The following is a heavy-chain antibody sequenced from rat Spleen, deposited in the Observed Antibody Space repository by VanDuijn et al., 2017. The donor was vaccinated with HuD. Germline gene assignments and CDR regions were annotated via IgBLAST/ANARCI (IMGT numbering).Heavy chain of an antibody. J-gene: IGHJ2*01. CDR1: GFSLTSYS. V-gene: IGHV2-70*01. CDR3: ARGMYTTDYYLLYFDY. Sequence: QVQLKESGPGLVQPSETLSLTCTVSGFSLTSYSVSWVRQPSGKGPEWMGRMWYDGDTAYNSALKSRLSISRDTSKSQVFLKMNSLQTEDTAMYFCARGMYTTDYYLLYFDYWGQGVMVTVSS. D-gene: IGHD1-6*01. CDR2: MWYDGDT.